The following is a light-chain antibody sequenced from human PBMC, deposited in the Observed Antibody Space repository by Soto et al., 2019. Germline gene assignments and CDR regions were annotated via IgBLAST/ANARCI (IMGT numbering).Light chain of an antibody. V-gene: IGLV1-40*01. CDR2: GNR. CDR1: NSKLGAGYD. CDR3: QAYDYSLTAFV. Sequence: QSVLTQPPSVSGARGRRVTISCTGNNSKLGAGYDVHWYQQLPGAAPKLVIFGNRNRPSGVPERFSGSKSGTSASLAITGLQAEDEADYYCQAYDYSLTAFVFGGGTNFTVL. J-gene: IGLJ3*02.